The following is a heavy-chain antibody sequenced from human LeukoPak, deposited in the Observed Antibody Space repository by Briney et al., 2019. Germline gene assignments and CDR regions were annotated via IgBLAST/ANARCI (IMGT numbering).Heavy chain of an antibody. Sequence: GGSLRLSCAASGFTFSSYCMHWVRQAPGKGLEWVAVISYDGSNKYYADSGKGRFTIGRDTYKKTMYLQINSLRAEDTTVYYCAKEESTPQAYGDYIEPEYFQHWGQGTLVTVSS. D-gene: IGHD4-17*01. CDR1: GFTFSSYC. V-gene: IGHV3-30*18. CDR2: ISYDGSNK. CDR3: AKEESTPQAYGDYIEPEYFQH. J-gene: IGHJ1*01.